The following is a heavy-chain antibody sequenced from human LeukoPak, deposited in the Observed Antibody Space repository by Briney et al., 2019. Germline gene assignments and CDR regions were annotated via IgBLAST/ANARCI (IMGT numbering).Heavy chain of an antibody. CDR1: GFTFSSHW. CDR2: IKKDGSEK. CDR3: ARDLMGIAYRGAFYY. Sequence: GGSLRLSCAASGFTFSSHWMSWVRQAPGKGLEWVANIKKDGSEKYYVDAVKGRFTISRGNAKTSLYLQMNSLRAEDTAVYYCARDLMGIAYRGAFYYWGQGTLVTVSS. V-gene: IGHV3-7*03. J-gene: IGHJ4*02. D-gene: IGHD6-13*01.